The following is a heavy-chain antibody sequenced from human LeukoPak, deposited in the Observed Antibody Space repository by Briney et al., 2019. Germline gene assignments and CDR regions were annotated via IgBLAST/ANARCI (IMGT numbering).Heavy chain of an antibody. CDR2: IYSSGSK. Sequence: SETLSLTCTVSGGSLNNHYWSWIRQTPGKGLEWIGYIYSSGSKNYNPSLKSRVTISVDTSKNQISPNLSSVTDADTAVYYCARDRPPYYFDYWGQGTLVTVSS. CDR3: ARDRPPYYFDY. CDR1: GGSLNNHY. V-gene: IGHV4-59*11. J-gene: IGHJ4*02.